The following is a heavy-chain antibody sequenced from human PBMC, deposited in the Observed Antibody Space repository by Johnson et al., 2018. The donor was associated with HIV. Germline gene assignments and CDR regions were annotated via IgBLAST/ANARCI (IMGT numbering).Heavy chain of an antibody. D-gene: IGHD3-16*01. CDR1: GFTFNSYA. V-gene: IGHV3-30-3*01. CDR2: ISYDGINK. Sequence: QVQLVESGGGLVQPGRSLRLSCAATGFTFNSYAMHWVRQAPGKGLEWVAVISYDGINKYYADSVKGRFTISRDNSKKTLYLQMNSLRPEDTAVYYCAREVYAHDAFDIWGQGTMVTVSS. CDR3: AREVYAHDAFDI. J-gene: IGHJ3*02.